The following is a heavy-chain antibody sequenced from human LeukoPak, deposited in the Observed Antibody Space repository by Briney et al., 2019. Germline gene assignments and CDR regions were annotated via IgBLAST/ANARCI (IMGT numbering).Heavy chain of an antibody. CDR1: GGSISSGGYY. CDR2: IYYSGST. D-gene: IGHD3-10*01. J-gene: IGHJ4*02. Sequence: SETLSLACTVSGGSISSGGYYWSWIRQHPGKGLEWIGYIYYSGSTYYNPSLKSRVTISVDTSKNQFSLKLSSVTAADTAVYHCAREPRITMVRGVIIGYFDYWGQGTLVTVSS. CDR3: AREPRITMVRGVIIGYFDY. V-gene: IGHV4-31*03.